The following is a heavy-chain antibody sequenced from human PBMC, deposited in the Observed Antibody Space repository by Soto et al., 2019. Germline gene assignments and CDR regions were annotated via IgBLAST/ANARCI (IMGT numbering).Heavy chain of an antibody. Sequence: ASVKVSCKASGYTFTSYAMHWVRQAPGQGLEWMGWIIPSNGTTNYAQKFQGRVTITTDESASTAYMELSSLRSEDTAVYYCARGVVGDYYYYGMDVWGQGTTVTVSS. V-gene: IGHV1-3*01. CDR3: ARGVVGDYYYYGMDV. D-gene: IGHD1-26*01. J-gene: IGHJ6*02. CDR1: GYTFTSYA. CDR2: IIPSNGTT.